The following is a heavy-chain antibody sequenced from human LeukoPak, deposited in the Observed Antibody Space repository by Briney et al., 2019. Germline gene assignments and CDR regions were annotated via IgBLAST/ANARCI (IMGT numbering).Heavy chain of an antibody. CDR2: ISAYNGNT. CDR3: ARGGYSYGYMGYFDY. Sequence: ASVRVSCKASGGTFSNYGVSWVRQAPGQGLEWVAWISAYNGNTNYAQKFQGRVTMTTDTSTTTAYMELRSLRSDDTAVYYCARGGYSYGYMGYFDYWGQGTLVTVSS. CDR1: GGTFSNYG. V-gene: IGHV1-18*01. J-gene: IGHJ4*02. D-gene: IGHD5-18*01.